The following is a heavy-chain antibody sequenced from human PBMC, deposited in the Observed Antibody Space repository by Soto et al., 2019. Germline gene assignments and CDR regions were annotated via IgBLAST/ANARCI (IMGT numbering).Heavy chain of an antibody. Sequence: QVQLQQWGAGLLKPSETLSLTCAVYGGSFSGYYWSWIRQPPGKGLEWIGEINHSGSTNYNPSLKSRVTISVDTSKNQFSLKLSSVTAADTAVYYCARGRRAHNRIWGQGTMVTVSS. CDR1: GGSFSGYY. CDR3: ARGRRAHNRI. V-gene: IGHV4-34*01. D-gene: IGHD1-20*01. J-gene: IGHJ3*02. CDR2: INHSGST.